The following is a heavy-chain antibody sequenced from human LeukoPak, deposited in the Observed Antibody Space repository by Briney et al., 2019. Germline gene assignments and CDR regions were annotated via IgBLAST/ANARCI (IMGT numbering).Heavy chain of an antibody. J-gene: IGHJ4*02. CDR3: ARARDSSSWYSTGY. CDR2: INWNGGST. Sequence: GGSLRLSCAASGFTFDDYGMSWVRQAPGKGLEWVSGINWNGGSTDYADSVKGRFTISRDNSKNSLYLQMNSLRAEDTALYYCARARDSSSWYSTGYCGQGTLVTVSS. D-gene: IGHD6-13*01. V-gene: IGHV3-20*04. CDR1: GFTFDDYG.